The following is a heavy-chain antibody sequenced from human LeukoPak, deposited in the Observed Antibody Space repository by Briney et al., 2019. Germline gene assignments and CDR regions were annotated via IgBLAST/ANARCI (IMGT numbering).Heavy chain of an antibody. V-gene: IGHV4-59*01. CDR3: ARDPKVGDYNWFDP. CDR1: GGSISSYY. J-gene: IGHJ5*02. Sequence: PSETLSLTCTVSGGSISSYYWSWIRQPPGKGLEWIGYIYYSGSTNYNPSLKSRVTISVDTSKNQFSLKLSSVTAADTAVYYCARDPKVGDYNWFDPWGQGTLVTVSS. CDR2: IYYSGST. D-gene: IGHD1-26*01.